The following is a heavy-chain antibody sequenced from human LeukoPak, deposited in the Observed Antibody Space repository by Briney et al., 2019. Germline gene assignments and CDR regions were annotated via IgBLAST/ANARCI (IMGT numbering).Heavy chain of an antibody. CDR2: ISGDGGST. CDR3: ARESESSGWYDY. V-gene: IGHV3-43*02. CDR1: GFMFHVYA. Sequence: GGSLRLSRAAPGFMFHVYAIHWVRQAPGKGLEWVSLISGDGGSTFYADSVKGRFTISRDNSKNSLYLQMNSLRSDDTALYYCARESESSGWYDYWGQGTLVTVSS. D-gene: IGHD6-19*01. J-gene: IGHJ4*02.